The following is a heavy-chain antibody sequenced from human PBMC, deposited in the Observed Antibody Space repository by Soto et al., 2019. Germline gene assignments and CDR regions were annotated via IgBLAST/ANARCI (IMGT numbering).Heavy chain of an antibody. J-gene: IGHJ4*02. Sequence: SETLSLTCTVSGGSISSSSYYWGWIRQPPGKGLEWIGSIYYSGSTYYNPSLKSRVTISVDTSKNQFSLKLSSVTAADTAVYYCARSLLWFGEPTYYFDYWGQGTLVTVSS. D-gene: IGHD3-10*01. V-gene: IGHV4-39*01. CDR3: ARSLLWFGEPTYYFDY. CDR1: GGSISSSSYY. CDR2: IYYSGST.